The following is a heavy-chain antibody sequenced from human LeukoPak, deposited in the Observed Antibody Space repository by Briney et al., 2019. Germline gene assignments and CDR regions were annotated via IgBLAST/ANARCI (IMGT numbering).Heavy chain of an antibody. CDR2: IRYDGSKK. V-gene: IGHV3-30*02. Sequence: GGSLRLSCATSGFTFSSYGIHWVRQAPGKGLEWVAFIRYDGSKKYYADSVKGRFTISRDNSKNTLYLQMNSLRPEDTAVYYCAKARYGDYFDYWGQGTLVTVSS. CDR1: GFTFSSYG. CDR3: AKARYGDYFDY. J-gene: IGHJ4*02. D-gene: IGHD4-17*01.